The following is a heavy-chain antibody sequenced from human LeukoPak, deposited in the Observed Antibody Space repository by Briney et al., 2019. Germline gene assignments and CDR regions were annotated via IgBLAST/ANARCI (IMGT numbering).Heavy chain of an antibody. J-gene: IGHJ4*02. CDR1: GGSISSYY. V-gene: IGHV4-4*07. Sequence: KPSETLSLTCTVSGGSISSYYWNWIRQPAGKGLEWIGRIYTSGRTWYNPSLKSRVTMSVDTSENQFSLRLNSVTAADTAVYYCARDEGDGGWHFCYWGQGTLVTVSS. D-gene: IGHD6-19*01. CDR3: ARDEGDGGWHFCY. CDR2: IYTSGRT.